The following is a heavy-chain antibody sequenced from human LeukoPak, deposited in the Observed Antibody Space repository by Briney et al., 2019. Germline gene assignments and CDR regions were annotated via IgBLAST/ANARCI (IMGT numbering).Heavy chain of an antibody. Sequence: IGYIYYSGSTNYNPSLKSRVTISVDTSKNQFSLKLSSVTAADTAVYYCARVVAGNIIDYWGQGTLVTVSS. V-gene: IGHV4-59*01. CDR2: IYYSGST. J-gene: IGHJ4*02. CDR3: ARVVAGNIIDY. D-gene: IGHD6-19*01.